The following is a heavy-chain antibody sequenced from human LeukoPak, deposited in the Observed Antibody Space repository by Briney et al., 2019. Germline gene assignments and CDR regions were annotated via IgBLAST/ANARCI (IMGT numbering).Heavy chain of an antibody. V-gene: IGHV1-18*01. CDR2: ISAYNGNT. CDR3: ARAPMFRRTYYYYMDV. CDR1: GYTFTSYG. Sequence: ASVKVSCKASGYTFTSYGISWVRQAPGQGLEWMGWISAYNGNTNYAQKLQGRVTMTTDTSTSTAYMELRSLRSDDTAVYYCARAPMFRRTYYYYMDVWGKGTTVTVSS. D-gene: IGHD3-10*02. J-gene: IGHJ6*03.